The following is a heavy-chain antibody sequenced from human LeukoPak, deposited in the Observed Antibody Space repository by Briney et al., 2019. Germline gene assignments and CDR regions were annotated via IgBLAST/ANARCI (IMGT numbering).Heavy chain of an antibody. CDR3: ARSARSSSSLDY. J-gene: IGHJ4*02. D-gene: IGHD6-13*01. CDR1: GYTFTTYD. CDR2: MNANSGNT. V-gene: IGHV1-8*03. Sequence: ASVKVSCKASGYTFTTYDINWVRQATGQGLEWMGWMNANSGNTGYAQKFQGRVTLTRNVSMSTTYMGLSSLGSEDTAVYYCARSARSSSSLDYWGQGTLVTVSS.